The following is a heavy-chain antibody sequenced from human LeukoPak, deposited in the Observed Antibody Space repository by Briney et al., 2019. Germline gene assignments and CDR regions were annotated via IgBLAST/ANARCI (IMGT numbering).Heavy chain of an antibody. CDR1: GYTLTELS. CDR2: FDPEDGET. D-gene: IGHD2-2*01. J-gene: IGHJ4*02. Sequence: ASVKVSCKVSGYTLTELSMHWVRQAPGKGLEWMGGFDPEDGETIYAQKFQGRVTMTEDTSTDTAYMELSSLRSEDTAVYYCATSPYQLLPFDYWGQGTLVTVSS. CDR3: ATSPYQLLPFDY. V-gene: IGHV1-24*01.